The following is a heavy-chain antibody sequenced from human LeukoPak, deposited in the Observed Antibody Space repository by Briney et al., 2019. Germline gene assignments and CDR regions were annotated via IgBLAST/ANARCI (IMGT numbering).Heavy chain of an antibody. D-gene: IGHD3-22*01. CDR2: ISAYNGNK. V-gene: IGHV1-18*01. CDR1: GYTFTSCC. J-gene: IGHJ5*02. Sequence: ASVTVSSRASGYTFTSCCISWVRQAPGQGLEWMGWISAYNGNKNYAQKLQGRHTITTDTSTSTAYMELRSLSSDHTSVYHCARDAGYYDSSGYYKGSWFDHWGQGTLVTVSS. CDR3: ARDAGYYDSSGYYKGSWFDH.